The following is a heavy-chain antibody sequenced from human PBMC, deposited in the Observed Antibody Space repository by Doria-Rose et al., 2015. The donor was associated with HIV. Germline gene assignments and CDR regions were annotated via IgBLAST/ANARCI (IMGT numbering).Heavy chain of an antibody. J-gene: IGHJ4*02. CDR1: GVSLSSPGMG. D-gene: IGHD6-13*01. CDR2: LFSDDER. CDR3: ARIKSSRWYHKYYFDF. V-gene: IGHV2-26*01. Sequence: QVQLVQSGPVLVKPTETLTLTCTVSGVSLSSPGMGVSWIRQPPGKALEWLANLFSDDERSYTTSLKSRLTISSGPSKSQVVLTMTDMDPVDTATYYCARIKSSRWYHKYYFDFWGQGTLVIVSA.